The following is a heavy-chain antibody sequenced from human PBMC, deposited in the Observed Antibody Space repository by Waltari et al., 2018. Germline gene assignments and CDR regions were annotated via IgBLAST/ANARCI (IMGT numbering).Heavy chain of an antibody. CDR2: INPNSGAS. CDR3: ARGASINLSSAFDP. Sequence: QVQLVQSGAEVKKPGASVKVSCKASGYTFTAFYIHWVRQAPGQGLEWMGRINPNSGASNDAVKLQGRISLTRDMSLNTAFMELSRLTSDDTAVYYCARGASINLSSAFDPWGQGTLVTVSS. J-gene: IGHJ5*01. D-gene: IGHD3-9*01. CDR1: GYTFTAFY. V-gene: IGHV1-2*06.